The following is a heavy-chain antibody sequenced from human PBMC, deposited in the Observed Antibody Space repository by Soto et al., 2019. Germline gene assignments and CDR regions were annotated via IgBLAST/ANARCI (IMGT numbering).Heavy chain of an antibody. CDR3: ARDPQTGTTAPPFDI. Sequence: QVKLVQSGAEVKKPGASVKVSGKASGYTFTSYGISWVRQAPGQGLEWMGWISAYNGNTNYAQKLQGRVTMTTDTSTSTAYMELRSLRSDDTAVYYCARDPQTGTTAPPFDIWGQGTMVTVSS. CDR1: GYTFTSYG. CDR2: ISAYNGNT. D-gene: IGHD1-7*01. J-gene: IGHJ3*02. V-gene: IGHV1-18*01.